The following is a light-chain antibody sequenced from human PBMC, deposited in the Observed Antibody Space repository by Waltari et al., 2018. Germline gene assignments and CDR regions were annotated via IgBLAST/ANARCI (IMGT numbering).Light chain of an antibody. CDR3: HVWHPHVEPGV. CDR1: NIGTYS. Sequence: SYVVTQPPSVSVAPGETATITCGGDNIGTYSVHWYQQKAGQAHVLVIFYDRDRPSGIPDRFSGSNSGNTASLTISMVEAGDEARYYCHVWHPHVEPGVFGTGTEVTVL. V-gene: IGLV3-21*04. J-gene: IGLJ1*01. CDR2: YDR.